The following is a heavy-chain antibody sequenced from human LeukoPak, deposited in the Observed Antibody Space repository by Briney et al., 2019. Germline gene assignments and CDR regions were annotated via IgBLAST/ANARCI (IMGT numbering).Heavy chain of an antibody. D-gene: IGHD6-13*01. V-gene: IGHV3-23*01. J-gene: IGHJ4*02. CDR1: GFTFSSYA. Sequence: PGGSLRLSCAASGFTFSSYAMHWVRQAPGKGLEWVSAISNNGGSTYYADSVKGRFTISRDNSKNTLYLQMNSLRAEDTAVYYCAKGQLGPDYWGQGTLVTVSS. CDR2: ISNNGGST. CDR3: AKGQLGPDY.